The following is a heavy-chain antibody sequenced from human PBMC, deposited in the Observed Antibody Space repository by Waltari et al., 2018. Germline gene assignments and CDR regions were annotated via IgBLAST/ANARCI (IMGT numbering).Heavy chain of an antibody. CDR3: ASHRPGGYGMDV. D-gene: IGHD2-15*01. CDR1: GSPFSSSW. Sequence: VQLVESGGGLVQPGGSPRLSCEASGSPFSSSWMCWFRQVPGKGLVWVSTITSDGSRTRYADSVKGRFTISRDNAKNTLYLQTNSLRAEDTAVYYCASHRPGGYGMDVWGHGTTVTVSS. V-gene: IGHV3-74*01. CDR2: ITSDGSRT. J-gene: IGHJ6*02.